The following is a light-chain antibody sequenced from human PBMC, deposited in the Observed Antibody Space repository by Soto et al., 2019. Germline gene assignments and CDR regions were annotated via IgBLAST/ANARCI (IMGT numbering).Light chain of an antibody. Sequence: DIQMTQSPSSLSASVGDTVTITCRASQSISHYLSWYQQKPGKAPKLLIYAAYTLQSGVPSRFSGSGSGTDFTLTISSLQPEDFATYSCQQSYDMPWTFGRGTRWIS. CDR2: AAY. V-gene: IGKV1-39*01. J-gene: IGKJ1*01. CDR1: QSISHY. CDR3: QQSYDMPWT.